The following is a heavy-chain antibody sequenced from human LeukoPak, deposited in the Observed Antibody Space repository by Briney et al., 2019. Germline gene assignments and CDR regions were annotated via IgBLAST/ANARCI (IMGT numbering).Heavy chain of an antibody. V-gene: IGHV1-18*01. CDR1: GYTFTSYG. D-gene: IGHD6-19*01. J-gene: IGHJ4*02. CDR3: ARDPGGWYYSDYYFDY. CDR2: ISAYNGNT. Sequence: ASVKVSCKPSGYTFTSYGIIWVRQAPGHALEGLGWISAYNGNTNYAQKLQGRVTMTTDTSTSTAYMELRSLRSDDTAVYYCARDPGGWYYSDYYFDYWGQGTLVTVSS.